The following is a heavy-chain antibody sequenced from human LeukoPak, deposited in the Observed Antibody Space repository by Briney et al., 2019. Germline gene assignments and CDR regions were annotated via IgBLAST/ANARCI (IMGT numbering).Heavy chain of an antibody. J-gene: IGHJ4*02. V-gene: IGHV4-61*02. D-gene: IGHD1-1*01. CDR2: IYTSGST. CDR3: ARGTTYYFDY. CDR1: GGSISSGSYY. Sequence: SQTLSLTCTVSGGSISSGSYYWSWIRQPAGKGLEWIGRIYTSGSTNYSPSLKSRVTISVDTSMNQFSLKLSSVTAADTAVYYCARGTTYYFDYWGQGTLVTVSS.